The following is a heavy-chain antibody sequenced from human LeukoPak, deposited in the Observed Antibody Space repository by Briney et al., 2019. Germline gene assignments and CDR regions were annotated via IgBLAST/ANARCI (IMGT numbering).Heavy chain of an antibody. CDR1: GGSISSSSYY. CDR2: IYYSGST. V-gene: IGHV4-39*07. Sequence: SETLSLTCTVSGGSISSSSYYWGWIRQPPGKGLEWIGSIYYSGSTYYNPSLKSRVTISVDTSKNQFSLKLSSVTAADTAVYYCARDELIAADNYWGQGTLVTVSS. D-gene: IGHD6-13*01. J-gene: IGHJ4*02. CDR3: ARDELIAADNY.